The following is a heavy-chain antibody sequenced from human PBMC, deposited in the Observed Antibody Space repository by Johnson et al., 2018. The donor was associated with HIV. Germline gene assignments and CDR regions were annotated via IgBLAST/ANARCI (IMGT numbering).Heavy chain of an antibody. V-gene: IGHV3-7*01. D-gene: IGHD6-13*01. CDR2: INQDGSEK. J-gene: IGHJ3*01. CDR3: SRQGIEAAGYDAFDL. Sequence: VQLVESGGGVVQPGRSLRLSCAASGFTFSSYWMSWVRRAPGKGLEWVANINQDGSEKYYVDSVKGRFTISRDNAKNSLYLQMNGLSAEDTAVYYWSRQGIEAAGYDAFDLWGQGTMVTVSS. CDR1: GFTFSSYW.